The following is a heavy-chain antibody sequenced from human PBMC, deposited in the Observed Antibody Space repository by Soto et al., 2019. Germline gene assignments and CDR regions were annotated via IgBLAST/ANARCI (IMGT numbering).Heavy chain of an antibody. D-gene: IGHD6-6*01. J-gene: IGHJ4*02. V-gene: IGHV2-70*11. CDR2: IDWDDDK. CDR1: GFSLSTSGMC. CDR3: ARYSGAALGTGFDY. Sequence: SGPTLVNPTQTLGLTCTFSGFSLSTSGMCVSWIRQPPGKALEWLARIDWDDDKYYSTSLKTRLTISKDTSKNQVVLTMTNMDPVDTATYYCARYSGAALGTGFDYWGQGTLVTVSS.